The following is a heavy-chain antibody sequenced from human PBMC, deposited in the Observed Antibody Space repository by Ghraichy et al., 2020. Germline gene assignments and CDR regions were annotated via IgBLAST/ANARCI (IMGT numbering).Heavy chain of an antibody. J-gene: IGHJ6*03. V-gene: IGHV3-53*01. D-gene: IGHD4-11*01. CDR3: ARERTTVTTAYYYYYMDV. CDR2: IYSGGST. Sequence: GGSLRLSCAASGFTVSSNYMSWVRQAPGKGLEWVSVIYSGGSTYYADSVKGRFTISRDNSKNTLYLQMNSLRAEDTAVYYCARERTTVTTAYYYYYMDVWGKGTTVTVSS. CDR1: GFTVSSNY.